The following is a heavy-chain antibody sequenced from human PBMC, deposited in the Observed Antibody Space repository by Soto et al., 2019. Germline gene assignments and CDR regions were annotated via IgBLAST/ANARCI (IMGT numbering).Heavy chain of an antibody. CDR2: VFGGGET. CDR1: GFAVSNEY. V-gene: IGHV3-53*01. Sequence: GGSLRLSCAASGFAVSNEYMSWVRQAPGKGLEWVAIVFGGGETFHADSVKGRFTVSRENSKNTLDLQMNSLRAEDTAVYYCAKGDFDCWGQGTLVTVSS. CDR3: AKGDFDC. J-gene: IGHJ4*02. D-gene: IGHD3-16*01.